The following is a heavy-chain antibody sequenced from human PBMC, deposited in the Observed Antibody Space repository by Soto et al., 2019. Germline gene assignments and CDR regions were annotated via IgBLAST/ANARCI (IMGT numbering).Heavy chain of an antibody. CDR3: AKSVRAYRRSGMDV. CDR1: GFTFSSYG. CDR2: ISYDGSNK. Sequence: GSLLLACTASGFTFSSYGMHWVRQAPGKGLEWVAVISYDGSNKYYADSVKGRFTISRDNSKNTLYLQMNSLRAEDTAVYYCAKSVRAYRRSGMDVWGQGTKVTVYS. D-gene: IGHD3-10*02. J-gene: IGHJ6*02. V-gene: IGHV3-30*18.